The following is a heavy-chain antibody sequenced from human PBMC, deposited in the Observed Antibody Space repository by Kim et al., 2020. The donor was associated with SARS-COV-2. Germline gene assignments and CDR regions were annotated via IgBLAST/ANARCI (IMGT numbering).Heavy chain of an antibody. CDR1: GGSISSGGYY. D-gene: IGHD3-3*01. CDR3: ARATTIFGVVIQSFDY. V-gene: IGHV4-31*03. Sequence: SETLSLTCTVSGGSISSGGYYWSWIRQHPGKGLEWIGYIYYSGSIYYNPSLKSRVTISVDTSKNQFSLKLSSVTAADTAVYYCARATTIFGVVIQSFDYWGQGTLVTVSS. CDR2: IYYSGSI. J-gene: IGHJ4*02.